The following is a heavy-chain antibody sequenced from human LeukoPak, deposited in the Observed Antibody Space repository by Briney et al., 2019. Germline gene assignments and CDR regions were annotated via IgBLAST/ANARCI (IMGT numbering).Heavy chain of an antibody. J-gene: IGHJ6*02. CDR3: ARYGSHTPYYYYGMDV. Sequence: PSETLSLTCAVYGGCFSGYYWSWIRQPPGKGLEWIGEIDHSGSTNYNPSLKSRVTISVDTSKNQFSLKLSSVTAADTAVYYCARYGSHTPYYYYGMDVWGQGTTVTVSS. CDR1: GGCFSGYY. V-gene: IGHV4-34*01. D-gene: IGHD2-15*01. CDR2: IDHSGST.